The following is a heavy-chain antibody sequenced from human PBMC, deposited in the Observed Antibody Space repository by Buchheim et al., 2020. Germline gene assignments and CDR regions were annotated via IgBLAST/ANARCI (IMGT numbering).Heavy chain of an antibody. CDR2: IYSGGST. V-gene: IGHV3-66*01. D-gene: IGHD3-22*01. CDR1: GFTVSSNY. Sequence: EVQLVESGGGLVQPGGSLRLSCAASGFTVSSNYMSWVRQAPGKGLEWVSVIYSGGSTYYADSVKGRFTISRDNSKNTLYLQMNSLRAEDTAVYYCARLGTDYYDSSGYYTDAFDIWGQGT. CDR3: ARLGTDYYDSSGYYTDAFDI. J-gene: IGHJ3*02.